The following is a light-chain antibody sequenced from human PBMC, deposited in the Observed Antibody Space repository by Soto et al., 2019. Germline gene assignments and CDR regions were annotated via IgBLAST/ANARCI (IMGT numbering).Light chain of an antibody. CDR2: GAS. CDR1: QSVDIN. Sequence: EIVLTQSPVTLSASPGERVTLSCRASQSVDINLAWYQQKPGQAPRLLIYGASNRATGIPDRFSGSGSGTDFTLTISRLEPEDFAVYYCQQYGSSGTFGQGTKVDIK. V-gene: IGKV3-20*01. CDR3: QQYGSSGT. J-gene: IGKJ1*01.